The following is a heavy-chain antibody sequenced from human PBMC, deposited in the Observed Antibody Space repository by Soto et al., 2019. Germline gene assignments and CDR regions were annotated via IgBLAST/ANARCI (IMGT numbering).Heavy chain of an antibody. D-gene: IGHD3-22*01. CDR2: ISGSGGST. J-gene: IGHJ3*02. CDR1: GFTFSSYA. V-gene: IGHV3-23*01. Sequence: PGGSLRLSCAASGFTFSSYAMSWVRQAPGKGLEWISAISGSGGSTYYADSVKGRFTISRDNSKNTLYLQMNSLRAEDTAAYYCAKDIVVEMENDAFDIWGQGTMVTVSS. CDR3: AKDIVVEMENDAFDI.